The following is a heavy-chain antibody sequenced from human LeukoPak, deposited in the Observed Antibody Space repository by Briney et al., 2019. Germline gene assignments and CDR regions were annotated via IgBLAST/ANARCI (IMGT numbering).Heavy chain of an antibody. V-gene: IGHV3-7*04. CDR1: AFXFSNYW. CDR3: ARSQQWLPPHYFDY. D-gene: IGHD6-19*01. J-gene: IGHJ4*02. Sequence: GGSLRLSCAASAFXFSNYWMNWVRQAPGKGLEWVANIKQDGGEKYYVDSVKGRFTISRDNAKNSLYLQMNSLRAEDTAVYYCARSQQWLPPHYFDYWGQGTLVTVSS. CDR2: IKQDGGEK.